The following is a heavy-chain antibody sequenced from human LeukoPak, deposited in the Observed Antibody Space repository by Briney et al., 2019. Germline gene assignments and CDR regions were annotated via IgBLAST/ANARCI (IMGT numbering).Heavy chain of an antibody. CDR3: AKGAIPDPLYYFDY. V-gene: IGHV3-23*01. CDR1: GFTLSSYA. CDR2: ISGSGGST. D-gene: IGHD2-2*02. Sequence: GGSLRLSCAASGFTLSSYAMSWVRQAPGRGLEWVSAISGSGGSTYYADSVKGRFTISRDNSKNTLYLQMNSLRAEDTAVYYCAKGAIPDPLYYFDYWGQGTLVTVSS. J-gene: IGHJ4*02.